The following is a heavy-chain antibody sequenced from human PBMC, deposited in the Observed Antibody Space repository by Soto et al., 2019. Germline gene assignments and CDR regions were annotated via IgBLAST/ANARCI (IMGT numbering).Heavy chain of an antibody. D-gene: IGHD6-19*01. J-gene: IGHJ4*02. CDR2: FSATSENT. V-gene: IGHV3-23*01. CDR3: AKARDQQWVRLPFDY. Sequence: EVQLLGSGGGLVQPGGSLRLSCVGSGFFFSSYTMTWVRKAPGKGLGWVSSFSATSENTYYADSVSGGFTISRDNSKNTLSLQMNSLTAEDTAMYYCAKARDQQWVRLPFDYWGQGILVIVSS. CDR1: GFFFSSYT.